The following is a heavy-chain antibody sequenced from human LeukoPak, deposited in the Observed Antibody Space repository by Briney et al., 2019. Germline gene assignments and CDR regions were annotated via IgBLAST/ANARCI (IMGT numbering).Heavy chain of an antibody. Sequence: ASVKVSCKASGYTFTGYYIHWVRQAPGQGLEWMGWINPNSGTTNYAQKFQGRVTMTRDTSISTAYMELSRLRSDDTAVYYCAREGDYVQYFQHWGQGTLVTVSS. CDR1: GYTFTGYY. V-gene: IGHV1-2*02. J-gene: IGHJ1*01. D-gene: IGHD3-16*01. CDR3: AREGDYVQYFQH. CDR2: INPNSGTT.